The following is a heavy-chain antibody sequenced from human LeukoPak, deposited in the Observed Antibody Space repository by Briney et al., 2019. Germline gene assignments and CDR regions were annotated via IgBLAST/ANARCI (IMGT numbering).Heavy chain of an antibody. J-gene: IGHJ4*02. CDR2: IKQDGSEK. D-gene: IGHD4-11*01. V-gene: IGHV3-7*03. CDR1: GFTFSYYW. Sequence: GGSLRLSCAASGFTFSYYWMSWARQAPGKGLEWVANIKQDGSEKYYVDSLKGRFTISRDDARNSLYLQMNSLRAEDTALYYCAKCRTSVTSPFDYWGQGTLVTVSS. CDR3: AKCRTSVTSPFDY.